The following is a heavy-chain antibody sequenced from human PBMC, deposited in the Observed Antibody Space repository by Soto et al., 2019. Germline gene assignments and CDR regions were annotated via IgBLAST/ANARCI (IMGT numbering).Heavy chain of an antibody. J-gene: IGHJ6*03. V-gene: IGHV4-31*03. CDR3: ASTDYVAYYMDV. CDR1: GGSISSGYY. D-gene: IGHD3-10*02. CDR2: IYYSGNT. Sequence: QVQLQESGPGLVKPSQTLSLTCSVSGGSISSGYYWTWIRQHPGKVLEWIGYIYYSGNTYYNRTLKSRVTISVDTSKNQFSLKLSSVTAADTAVYYCASTDYVAYYMDVWGQGTTVTVSS.